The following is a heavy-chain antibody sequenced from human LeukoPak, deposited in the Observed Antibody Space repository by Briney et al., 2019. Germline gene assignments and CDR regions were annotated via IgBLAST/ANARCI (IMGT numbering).Heavy chain of an antibody. J-gene: IGHJ4*02. CDR1: GFTFSSYA. V-gene: IGHV3-23*01. D-gene: IGHD3-10*01. CDR3: ANNVLLWFGEFH. Sequence: GGSLRLSCAASGFTFSSYAMSWVRQAPGKGLEWVSAISGSGGSTYYAGSVKGRFTISRDNSENTPYLQMNSLRAEDTAVYYCANNVLLWFGEFHWGQGTLVTVSS. CDR2: ISGSGGST.